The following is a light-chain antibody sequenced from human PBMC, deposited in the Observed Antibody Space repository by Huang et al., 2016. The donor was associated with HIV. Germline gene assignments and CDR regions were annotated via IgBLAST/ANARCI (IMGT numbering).Light chain of an antibody. CDR1: QSLLHSDRKTY. CDR3: MQTIQLPFT. V-gene: IGKV2D-29*01. Sequence: VMTQTPLSLSVTPGQPASISCKSSQSLLHSDRKTYLFWYLQKPGQPPQLLMSEVSNRFSGVSDRVSGGGSGTDVTLKISRVEAEDVGVYYCMQTIQLPFTFGGGTKVEIK. CDR2: EVS. J-gene: IGKJ4*01.